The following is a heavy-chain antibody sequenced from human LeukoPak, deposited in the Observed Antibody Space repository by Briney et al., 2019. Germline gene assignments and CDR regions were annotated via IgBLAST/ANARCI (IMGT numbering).Heavy chain of an antibody. Sequence: PSETLSLTCTVSGGSISSYYWSWIRQPPGKGLEWIGYIYYSGSTNYNPSLKSRVTISVDTSKNQFSLKLSSVTAADTAVYYCARRLWYYYGSGSSYFDPWGQGTLVTVSS. D-gene: IGHD3-10*01. J-gene: IGHJ5*02. CDR1: GGSISSYY. V-gene: IGHV4-59*08. CDR2: IYYSGST. CDR3: ARRLWYYYGSGSSYFDP.